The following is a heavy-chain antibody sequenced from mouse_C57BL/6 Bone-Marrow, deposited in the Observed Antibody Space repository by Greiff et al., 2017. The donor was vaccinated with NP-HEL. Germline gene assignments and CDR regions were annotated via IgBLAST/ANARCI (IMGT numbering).Heavy chain of an antibody. Sequence: VKLMESGAELVKPGASVKISCKASGYEFSNYWMNWVKQRPGKGLEWIGQIYPGDGDTNYNGKFKDKATLTADKSSSTAYMQLSRLTSEDSSVYCWARGAYWGQGTLVTVSA. J-gene: IGHJ3*01. CDR1: GYEFSNYW. V-gene: IGHV1-80*01. CDR3: ARGAY. CDR2: IYPGDGDT.